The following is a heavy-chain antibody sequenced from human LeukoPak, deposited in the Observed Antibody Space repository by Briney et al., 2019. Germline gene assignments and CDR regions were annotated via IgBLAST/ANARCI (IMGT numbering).Heavy chain of an antibody. CDR1: GGSISSGDYY. CDR2: IYYSGST. Sequence: SQTLSLTCTVSGGSISSGDYYWSWIRQPPGKGLEWIGYIYYSGSTYYNPSLKSRVTISVDTSKYQFSLKLSSVTAADTAVYYCARSGGSGSPSGGIPHFDAFDIWGQGTMVTVSS. V-gene: IGHV4-30-4*01. D-gene: IGHD3-10*01. CDR3: ARSGGSGSPSGGIPHFDAFDI. J-gene: IGHJ3*02.